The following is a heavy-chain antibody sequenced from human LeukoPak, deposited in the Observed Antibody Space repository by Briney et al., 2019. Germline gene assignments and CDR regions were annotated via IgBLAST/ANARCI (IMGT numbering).Heavy chain of an antibody. CDR1: GGSISSGGYY. Sequence: SETLSLTCTASGGSISSGGYYWSWIRQHPGKGLEWIGYIYYSGSTYYNPSLKSRVTISVDTSKNQFSLKLSSVTAADTAVYYCARESRGGHRPYNWFDPWGQGTLVTVSS. CDR2: IYYSGST. CDR3: ARESRGGHRPYNWFDP. D-gene: IGHD2-2*01. V-gene: IGHV4-31*03. J-gene: IGHJ5*02.